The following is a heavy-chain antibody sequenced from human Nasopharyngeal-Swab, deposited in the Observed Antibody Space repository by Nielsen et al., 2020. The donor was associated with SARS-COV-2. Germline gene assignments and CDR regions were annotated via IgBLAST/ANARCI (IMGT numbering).Heavy chain of an antibody. Sequence: SETLSLTCTVSGGSISSSSYYWGWIRQPPGKGLEWIGSIYYSGSTYYNPSLKSRVTISVDTSKNQFSLKLSSVTAADTAVYYCARAKPVGYFDYWGQGTLVTVSS. CDR1: GGSISSSSYY. CDR3: ARAKPVGYFDY. CDR2: IYYSGST. J-gene: IGHJ4*02. V-gene: IGHV4-39*07.